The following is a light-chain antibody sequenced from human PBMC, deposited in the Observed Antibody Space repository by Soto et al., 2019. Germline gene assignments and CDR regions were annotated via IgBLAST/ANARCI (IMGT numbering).Light chain of an antibody. Sequence: QSALTQPPSASGSPGQSVTISCTGTKTDIGVYDFVSWYQHHPGKAPRLIIYEVVQRPSGVPDRFSGSKSGNTASLTVSGLQAADEADYFGKSYAGSNTYVFGSGTKVTVL. CDR2: EVV. V-gene: IGLV2-8*01. J-gene: IGLJ1*01. CDR1: KTDIGVYDF. CDR3: KSYAGSNTYV.